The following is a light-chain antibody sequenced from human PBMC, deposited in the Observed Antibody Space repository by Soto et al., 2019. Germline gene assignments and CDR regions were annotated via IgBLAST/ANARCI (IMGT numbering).Light chain of an antibody. J-gene: IGLJ2*01. Sequence: QSALTQPPSASGSPGQSVTVSCTGTSSDVGGYNSVSWYQQHPGKAPKLMIYEVSERPSGVPDRFSGSKSGNTASLTVSGLQAEDEADYYCSSYAASNTLVFGGGIKLTVL. CDR1: SSDVGGYNS. CDR3: SSYAASNTLV. CDR2: EVS. V-gene: IGLV2-8*01.